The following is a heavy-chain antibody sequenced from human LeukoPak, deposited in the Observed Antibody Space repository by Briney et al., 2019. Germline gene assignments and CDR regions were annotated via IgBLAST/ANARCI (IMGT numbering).Heavy chain of an antibody. CDR1: GFTFSNYA. D-gene: IGHD2-2*01. CDR3: ASDIVVVPAAHTGDY. V-gene: IGHV3-23*01. CDR2: ISGSGGNT. Sequence: GGSLRLSCAASGFTFSNYAMSWVRQAPGKGLEWVSAISGSGGNTYYADSVKGRFTISRDNSKNTLYLQMNSLRAEDTAVYYCASDIVVVPAAHTGDYWGQGTLVTVSS. J-gene: IGHJ4*02.